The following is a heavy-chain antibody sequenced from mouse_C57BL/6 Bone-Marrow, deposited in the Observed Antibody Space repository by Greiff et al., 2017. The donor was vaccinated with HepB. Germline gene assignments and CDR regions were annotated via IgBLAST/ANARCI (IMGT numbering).Heavy chain of an antibody. CDR1: GYTFTSYW. J-gene: IGHJ3*01. D-gene: IGHD3-2*02. CDR2: IDPNSGGT. Sequence: VQLQQSGAELVKPGASVKLSCKASGYTFTSYWMHWVKQRPGRGLEWIGRIDPNSGGTKYNEKFKSKATLTVDKPSSTAYMQLSSLTSEDSAVYYCARSASAQGALPWFAYWGQGTLVTVSA. CDR3: ARSASAQGALPWFAY. V-gene: IGHV1-72*01.